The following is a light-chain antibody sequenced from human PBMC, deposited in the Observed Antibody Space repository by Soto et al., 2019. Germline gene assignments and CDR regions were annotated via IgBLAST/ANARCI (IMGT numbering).Light chain of an antibody. Sequence: QAVVTQPPSVSGAPGQRVTISCTGSSSNIGAGYDVHWYQQLPGTAPKLLIYDNTNRPSGVPDRFSGSQSGTSASLAITGLQAEDEADYYCQSYGSSLSVVFGGGTKLTVL. CDR2: DNT. J-gene: IGLJ2*01. CDR3: QSYGSSLSVV. CDR1: SSNIGAGYD. V-gene: IGLV1-40*01.